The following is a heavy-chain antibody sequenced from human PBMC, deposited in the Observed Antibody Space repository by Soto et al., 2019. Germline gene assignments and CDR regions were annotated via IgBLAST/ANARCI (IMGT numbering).Heavy chain of an antibody. CDR1: GFTFSSYS. CDR3: ATMTTVTSDY. CDR2: ISSSSSYI. V-gene: IGHV3-21*01. J-gene: IGHJ4*02. Sequence: EVQLVESGGGLVKPGGSLRLSCAASGFTFSSYSMNWVRQAPGKGREWDSSISSSSSYIYYADSVKRRFTISRDNAKNSLYLQMNSLRAEDTAVYYCATMTTVTSDYWGQGTLVTVSS. D-gene: IGHD4-4*01.